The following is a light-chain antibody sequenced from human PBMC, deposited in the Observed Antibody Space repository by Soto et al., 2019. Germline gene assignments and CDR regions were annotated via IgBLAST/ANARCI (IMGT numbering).Light chain of an antibody. CDR2: ATS. J-gene: IGKJ4*01. Sequence: DVQMTQSPSSLSAFVGDRVTITCRASQGIAPYLAWFQQKPGKVPKLLIYATSTLQSGVPSRFSGSGSGTDFTLTINSLQPEDVGTYYCQKYNSAPLTLGGGNKVEIK. V-gene: IGKV1-27*01. CDR1: QGIAPY. CDR3: QKYNSAPLT.